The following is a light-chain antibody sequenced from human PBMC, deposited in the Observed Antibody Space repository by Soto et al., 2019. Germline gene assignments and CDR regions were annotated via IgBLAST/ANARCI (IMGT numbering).Light chain of an antibody. CDR3: ASWDDSLSVV. J-gene: IGLJ2*01. V-gene: IGLV1-47*03. Sequence: QAVVTQPPSVSGTPGQGVTISCSGSSSNIGNNFVHWYQQLPGSAPRLLIYRNTQRPAGAPDRFSGSKSGTSASLAISGLWSEDEAHYYCASWDDSLSVVFGGGTKLTVL. CDR2: RNT. CDR1: SSNIGNNF.